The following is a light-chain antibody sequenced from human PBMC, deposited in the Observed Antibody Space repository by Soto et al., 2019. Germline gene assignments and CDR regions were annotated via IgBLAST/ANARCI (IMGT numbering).Light chain of an antibody. J-gene: IGKJ1*01. CDR3: QQGNIFPWT. Sequence: IQMTQSPSSLSASVGDRVTITCQASQNINNYLNWYQQKPGRAPKLLIYDASNLEAGVPSRFSGSGSGTDFTLTISSLQPEDFASYYCQQGNIFPWTFGQGTKVDIK. V-gene: IGKV1-33*01. CDR1: QNINNY. CDR2: DAS.